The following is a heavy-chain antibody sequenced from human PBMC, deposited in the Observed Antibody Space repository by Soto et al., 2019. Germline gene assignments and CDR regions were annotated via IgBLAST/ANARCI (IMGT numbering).Heavy chain of an antibody. CDR2: ISYSGST. D-gene: IGHD2-15*01. J-gene: IGHJ4*02. CDR3: ATMGTPATGLYFFDY. CDR1: GRSISSGNYY. Sequence: TLALTCAFSGRSISSGNYYWSWIRQPPGKGLEWIGFISYSGSTYYSTSLKSRVTISVDTSKSQFSLNLSFVTAADTAVYYCATMGTPATGLYFFDYWGQGSLVTVSS. V-gene: IGHV4-30-4*01.